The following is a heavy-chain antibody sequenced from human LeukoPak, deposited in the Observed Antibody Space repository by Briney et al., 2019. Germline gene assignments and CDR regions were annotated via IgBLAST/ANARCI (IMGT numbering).Heavy chain of an antibody. CDR3: ARGRYCGSYYADY. CDR2: ISSSSSYI. V-gene: IGHV3-21*01. CDR1: GFTFSSYS. Sequence: GGSLRLSCAASGFTFSSYSMNWVRQAPGKGLEWVSSISSSSSYIYYADSVKGRFTISRDNAKNSLYLQMNSLRAEDTAVYYCARGRYCGSYYADYWGQGTLVTVSS. J-gene: IGHJ4*02. D-gene: IGHD1-26*01.